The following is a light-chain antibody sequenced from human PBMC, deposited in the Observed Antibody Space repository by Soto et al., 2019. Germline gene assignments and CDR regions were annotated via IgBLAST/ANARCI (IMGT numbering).Light chain of an antibody. Sequence: DIQMTQSPSSLSASIGDRVTITCRAGQSISAFLNWYQQKPGTAPKVLIYHASNLQSGVPSRFSGSGSGTEFTLTISSLQPDDFATYYCQQYNSYSFGQGTKVEIK. CDR3: QQYNSYS. V-gene: IGKV1-5*01. J-gene: IGKJ1*01. CDR2: HAS. CDR1: QSISAF.